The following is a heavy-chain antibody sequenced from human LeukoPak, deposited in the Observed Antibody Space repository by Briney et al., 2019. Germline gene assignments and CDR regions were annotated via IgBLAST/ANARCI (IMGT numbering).Heavy chain of an antibody. D-gene: IGHD6-19*01. V-gene: IGHV1-18*01. J-gene: IGHJ4*02. CDR3: ARDPSLAVAGIRLFDY. CDR2: ISGYNGNP. Sequence: ASVKVSCKTSGYTFTNYGISWVRQAPGQGLEWMGWISGYNGNPRYAQKVQGRVTMTTDTSTNTAYMEVNSLRPDDTAIYYCARDPSLAVAGIRLFDYWGQGTLVIVSS. CDR1: GYTFTNYG.